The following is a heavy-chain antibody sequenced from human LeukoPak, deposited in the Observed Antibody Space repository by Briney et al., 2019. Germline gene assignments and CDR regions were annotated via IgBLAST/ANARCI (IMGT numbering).Heavy chain of an antibody. V-gene: IGHV3-20*04. CDR1: GFTFSSYG. J-gene: IGHJ4*02. Sequence: GGSLRLSCAASGFTFSSYGMSWVRQAPGKGLEWVSGINWNGGSTGYADSVKGRFTISRDNAKNSLYLQMNSLRAEDTALYYCARVLYYYGSGYYFGYWGQGTLVTVSS. D-gene: IGHD3-10*01. CDR3: ARVLYYYGSGYYFGY. CDR2: INWNGGST.